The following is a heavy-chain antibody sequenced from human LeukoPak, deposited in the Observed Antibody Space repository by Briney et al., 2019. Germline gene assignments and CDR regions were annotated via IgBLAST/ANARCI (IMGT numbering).Heavy chain of an antibody. CDR2: ISSSSSYI. CDR3: ARDEAGKDAFDI. Sequence: GGSLRLSCAASGFTFSSYSMNWVRQAPGKGLEWVSSISSSSSYIYYADSVKGGFTISRDNAKNSLYLQMNSLRAEDTGVYYCARDEAGKDAFDIWGQGTMVTVSS. CDR1: GFTFSSYS. J-gene: IGHJ3*02. V-gene: IGHV3-21*03.